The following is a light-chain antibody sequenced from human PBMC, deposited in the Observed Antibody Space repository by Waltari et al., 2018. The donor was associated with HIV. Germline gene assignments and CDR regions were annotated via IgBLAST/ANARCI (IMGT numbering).Light chain of an antibody. CDR2: DNN. J-gene: IGLJ2*01. CDR1: RSNIGSNP. V-gene: IGLV1-44*01. Sequence: QSVLTQPPSASGTPGQRVTISCSGRRSNIGSNPVSWYQQLPGTAPKLLISDNNQLPSGVPDRVSGSKSGTSASLAISGLQSEDEGDYYCAAWDDSLDGLFGGGTKLTV. CDR3: AAWDDSLDGL.